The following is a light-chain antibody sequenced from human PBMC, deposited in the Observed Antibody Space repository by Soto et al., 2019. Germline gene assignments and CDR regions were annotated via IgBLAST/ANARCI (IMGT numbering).Light chain of an antibody. V-gene: IGKV1-33*01. Sequence: DLQMTQSPSSLSASVGDRVTITCQASQDISNSLIWYQQKSGKDPKLLIYGAFDLEAGVPSRFSGCGSGTYFTFTISSLQPEDIATYFCQQFHSLPYTLGQGTKLEIK. CDR1: QDISNS. CDR3: QQFHSLPYT. CDR2: GAF. J-gene: IGKJ2*01.